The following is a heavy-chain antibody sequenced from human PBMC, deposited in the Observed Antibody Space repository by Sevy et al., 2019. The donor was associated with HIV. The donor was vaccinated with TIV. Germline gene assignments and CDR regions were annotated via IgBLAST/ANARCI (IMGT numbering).Heavy chain of an antibody. V-gene: IGHV1-24*01. CDR2: FDPEDGET. D-gene: IGHD2-21*02. CDR1: GYTLTELS. J-gene: IGHJ4*02. CDR3: AILGAYCGGDCYLDY. Sequence: ASVKVSCKVSGYTLTELSMHWVRQALGKGLEWMGGFDPEDGETIYAQKFQGRVTMTEDTSTDTAYMELSSLRSEDTAVYYCAILGAYCGGDCYLDYWGQGTLVTVSS.